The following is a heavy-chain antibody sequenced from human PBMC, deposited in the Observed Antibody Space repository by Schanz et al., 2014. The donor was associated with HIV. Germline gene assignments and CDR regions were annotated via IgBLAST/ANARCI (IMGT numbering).Heavy chain of an antibody. CDR3: ANEEVPNDY. CDR1: GFTFSTYG. V-gene: IGHV3-30*18. Sequence: QVQLVESGGGVVQPGRSLRLSCAASGFTFSTYGMHWVRQAPGKGLEWVAAISYDGSNKYYAESVKGRFTISRDYSKNMLYLQMSSLRAEDTAVYYCANEEVPNDYWGQGTLVTV. CDR2: ISYDGSNK. J-gene: IGHJ4*02.